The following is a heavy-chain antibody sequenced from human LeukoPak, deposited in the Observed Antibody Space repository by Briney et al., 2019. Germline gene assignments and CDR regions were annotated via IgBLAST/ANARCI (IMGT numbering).Heavy chain of an antibody. J-gene: IGHJ4*02. Sequence: GGSLRLSCATSGFTFNNYWLSWVRQAPGKGLEWVANIKQDGSEKYYVDSVKGRFTISRDNSKNTLYLQMNSLRAEDTAVYYCAKDLMGYCSGGSCYLGYWGQGTLVTVSS. V-gene: IGHV3-7*01. CDR2: IKQDGSEK. CDR1: GFTFNNYW. CDR3: AKDLMGYCSGGSCYLGY. D-gene: IGHD2-15*01.